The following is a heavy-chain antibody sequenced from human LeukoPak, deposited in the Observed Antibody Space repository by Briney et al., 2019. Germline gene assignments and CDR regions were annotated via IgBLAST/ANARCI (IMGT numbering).Heavy chain of an antibody. Sequence: GGSLRLSCAASGFTFSSYAMSWVRQAPGKGLEWVSAISGSRGSIYYADSVKGRFTISRDNSKNTLYLQMNSLRAEDTAVYYCAKNLGSGSYYNVDYYYYGMDVWGKGTTVTVSS. CDR2: ISGSRGSI. D-gene: IGHD3-10*01. J-gene: IGHJ6*04. CDR1: GFTFSSYA. V-gene: IGHV3-23*01. CDR3: AKNLGSGSYYNVDYYYYGMDV.